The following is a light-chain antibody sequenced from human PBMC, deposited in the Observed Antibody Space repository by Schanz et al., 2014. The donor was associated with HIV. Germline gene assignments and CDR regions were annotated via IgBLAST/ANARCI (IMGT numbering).Light chain of an antibody. CDR1: QRISNW. CDR3: QQYYTRVT. V-gene: IGKV1-5*03. Sequence: DIQMTQSPSTLSASVGDRVTITCRASQRISNWLAWYQQKPRKAPNLLISQASILQSGVPSRFSGSGSGTEFPLTISCLQPADVATYYCQQYYTRVTFGQGTRVEVK. J-gene: IGKJ1*01. CDR2: QAS.